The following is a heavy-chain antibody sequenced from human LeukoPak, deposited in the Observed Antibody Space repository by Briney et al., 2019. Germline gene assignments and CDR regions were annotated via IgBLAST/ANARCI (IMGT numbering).Heavy chain of an antibody. D-gene: IGHD4-17*01. CDR3: ASDYGEGEY. CDR2: INHSGST. Sequence: SETLSLXCAVYGGSFSGYYWSWIRQPPGKGLEWIGEINHSGSTNYNPSLKSRVTISVDTSKNQFSLKLSSVTAADTAVYYCASDYGEGEYWGQGTLVTVSS. CDR1: GGSFSGYY. J-gene: IGHJ4*02. V-gene: IGHV4-34*01.